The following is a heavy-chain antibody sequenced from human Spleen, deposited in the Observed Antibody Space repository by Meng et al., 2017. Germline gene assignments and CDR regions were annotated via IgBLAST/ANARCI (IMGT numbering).Heavy chain of an antibody. D-gene: IGHD4-23*01. Sequence: QIQLVESGGGVVQPGGSLTLSCATSGFTFTDYAMHWVRQAPGKGPQWVAIVSHDGNSGCYADSVKGRFSVSRDNFKNIQFLHMNSLRAEDTAVYYCARGFNGGNSGAFGYWGQGTLVTVSS. CDR1: GFTFTDYA. J-gene: IGHJ4*02. V-gene: IGHV3-30-3*01. CDR2: VSHDGNSG. CDR3: ARGFNGGNSGAFGY.